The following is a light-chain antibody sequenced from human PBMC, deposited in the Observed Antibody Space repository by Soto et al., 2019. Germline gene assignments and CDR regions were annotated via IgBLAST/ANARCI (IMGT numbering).Light chain of an antibody. V-gene: IGKV3-15*01. J-gene: IGKJ1*01. CDR3: QHYNDWPQT. CDR2: GAS. Sequence: EIVMTQSPGTLSLSPGERATLSCRASQSVSTNLAWYQQIPGQAPRLLIYGASTRATGIPARFSGSGSGTEVTLAISSLQSEDFAVYYCQHYNDWPQTFGLGTKVDIK. CDR1: QSVSTN.